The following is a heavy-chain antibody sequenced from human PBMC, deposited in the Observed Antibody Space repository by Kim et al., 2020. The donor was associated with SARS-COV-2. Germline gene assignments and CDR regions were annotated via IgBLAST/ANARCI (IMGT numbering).Heavy chain of an antibody. Sequence: SETLSLTCAVSGGSISSSNWWSWVRQPPGKGLGWIGEIYHSGSTNYNPSLKSRVTISVDKSKNQFSLKLSSVTAADTAVYYCARAIWFGELVSDYYYYGIDVWGQGTTVTVSS. V-gene: IGHV4-4*02. CDR1: GGSISSSNW. D-gene: IGHD3-10*01. J-gene: IGHJ6*02. CDR3: ARAIWFGELVSDYYYYGIDV. CDR2: IYHSGST.